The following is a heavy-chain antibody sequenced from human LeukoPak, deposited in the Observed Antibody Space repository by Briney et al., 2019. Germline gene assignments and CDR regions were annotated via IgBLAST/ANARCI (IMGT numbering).Heavy chain of an antibody. Sequence: PGGSLRLSCAASGFTFSSYEMNWVRQAPGKGLEWISYISSSGSSISYADSVKGRFTISRDNAKNSLYLKMNSLRAEDTAVYYCAELGITMIGGVWGKGTTVTISS. D-gene: IGHD3-10*02. CDR3: AELGITMIGGV. V-gene: IGHV3-48*03. CDR2: ISSSGSSI. J-gene: IGHJ6*04. CDR1: GFTFSSYE.